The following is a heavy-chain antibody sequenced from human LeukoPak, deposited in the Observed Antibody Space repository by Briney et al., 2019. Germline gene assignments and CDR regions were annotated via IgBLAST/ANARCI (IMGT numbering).Heavy chain of an antibody. Sequence: GESLKISCKGSGYSFTSYWIAWVRQMPGKGLEWMGIIYPGDSDITYSPSIQGQVTISADKSINTAYLQWSSLKASDTAMYFCARRDYGGKHFDYWGQGTLVTVSS. J-gene: IGHJ4*02. CDR2: IYPGDSDI. CDR3: ARRDYGGKHFDY. CDR1: GYSFTSYW. D-gene: IGHD4-23*01. V-gene: IGHV5-51*01.